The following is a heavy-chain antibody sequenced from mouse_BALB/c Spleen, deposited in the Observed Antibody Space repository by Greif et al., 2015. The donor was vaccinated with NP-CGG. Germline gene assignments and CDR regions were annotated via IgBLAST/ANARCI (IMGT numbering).Heavy chain of an antibody. CDR1: GYAFTNYL. CDR3: ARPSTMIARGRDYYAMGY. J-gene: IGHJ4*01. V-gene: IGHV1-54*01. D-gene: IGHD2-4*01. CDR2: INPGSGGT. Sequence: VQLQQSGAELVRPGTSVKVSCKASGYAFTNYLIEWVKQRPGQGLEWIGVINPGSGGTNYNEKFKGKATLTADKSSSTAYMQRSSLTSDDSAVYFCARPSTMIARGRDYYAMGYWGQGTSVTVSS.